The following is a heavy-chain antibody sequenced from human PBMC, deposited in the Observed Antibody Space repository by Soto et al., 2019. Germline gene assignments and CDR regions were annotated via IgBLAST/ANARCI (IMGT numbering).Heavy chain of an antibody. CDR2: IYYSGST. V-gene: IGHV4-59*01. CDR1: GGSISSYY. CDR3: ARDRLPNYYYGSGSYAYYYGMDV. J-gene: IGHJ6*02. Sequence: SETLSLTCTVSGGSISSYYWSWIRQPPGKGLEWIGYIYYSGSTNYNPSLKSRVTISVDTSKNQFSLKLSSATAADTAVYYCARDRLPNYYYGSGSYAYYYGMDVWGQGTTVTVSS. D-gene: IGHD3-10*01.